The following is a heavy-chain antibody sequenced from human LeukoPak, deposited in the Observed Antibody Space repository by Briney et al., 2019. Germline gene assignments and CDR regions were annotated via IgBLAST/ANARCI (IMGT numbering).Heavy chain of an antibody. CDR1: GFTFSSYA. CDR2: ISYDGSNK. D-gene: IGHD4-17*01. Sequence: GGSLRLSCAASGFTFSSYAMHWVRQAPGKGLEWVAVISYDGSNKYYADSVKGRFTISRDNSKNTLYLQMNSLRAEDTAVYYCARDGRVTTQALYYYYGMDVWGQGTTVTVSS. CDR3: ARDGRVTTQALYYYYGMDV. V-gene: IGHV3-30-3*01. J-gene: IGHJ6*02.